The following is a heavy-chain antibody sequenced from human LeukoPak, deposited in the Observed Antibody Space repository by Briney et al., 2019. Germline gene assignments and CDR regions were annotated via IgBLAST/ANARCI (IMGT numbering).Heavy chain of an antibody. D-gene: IGHD3-22*01. J-gene: IGHJ4*02. V-gene: IGHV4-59*08. CDR2: IFYSGVT. Sequence: SETLSLTCTVSGGSISSYYWSWIRQPPGKGLEWIGYIFYSGVTNYNPSLKSRVTISLNTSKNQFSLKLSSVTAADTAAYYCARNYDSSGYYLYWGQGTLVTVSS. CDR3: ARNYDSSGYYLY. CDR1: GGSISSYY.